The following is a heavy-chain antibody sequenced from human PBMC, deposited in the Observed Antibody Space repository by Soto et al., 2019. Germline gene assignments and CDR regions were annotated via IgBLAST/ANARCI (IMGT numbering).Heavy chain of an antibody. J-gene: IGHJ3*02. CDR1: GGTFK. V-gene: IGHV1-69*06. CDR3: ARGSGADAFDI. Sequence: QVQLVQSGAEVKKPGSSVKVSCKVSGGTFKIRWVRQAPGQGLEWMGGIIPVIDTANYARKFQGRVVISADRATNIGYLEMMSRTLEDTAVYYCARGSGADAFDIWGQGTKVTVSS. CDR2: IIPVIDTA. D-gene: IGHD7-27*01.